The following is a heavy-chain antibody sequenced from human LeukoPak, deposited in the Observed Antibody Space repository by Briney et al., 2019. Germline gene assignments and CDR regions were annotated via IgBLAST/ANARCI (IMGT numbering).Heavy chain of an antibody. CDR1: GFTFSSYG. J-gene: IGHJ4*02. D-gene: IGHD5-18*01. V-gene: IGHV3-33*01. CDR3: ARQGGYSYDYFDY. CDR2: IWYDGSNK. Sequence: GGSLRLSWAASGFTFSSYGMHWVRQAPGKGLEWVAVIWYDGSNKYYADSVKGRFTISRDNSKNTLYLQMNSLRAEDTAVYYCARQGGYSYDYFDYWGQGTLVTVSS.